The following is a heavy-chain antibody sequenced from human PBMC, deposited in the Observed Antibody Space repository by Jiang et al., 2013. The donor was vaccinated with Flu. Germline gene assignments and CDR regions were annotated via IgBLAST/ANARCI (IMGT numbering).Heavy chain of an antibody. CDR3: ARGPLYYYDSSGYLLDY. Sequence: QLVESGEAWSSLGGSLRLSCAASGFTFSSYSMNWVRQAPGKGLEWVSSISSSSSYIYYADSVKGRFTISRDNAKNSLYLQMNSLRAEDTAVYYCARGPLYYYDSSGYLLDYWGQGTLVTVSS. CDR2: ISSSSSYI. CDR1: GFTFSSYS. V-gene: IGHV3-21*01. D-gene: IGHD3-22*01. J-gene: IGHJ4*02.